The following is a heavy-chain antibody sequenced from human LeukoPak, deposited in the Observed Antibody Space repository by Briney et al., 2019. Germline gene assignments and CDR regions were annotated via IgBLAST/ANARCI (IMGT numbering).Heavy chain of an antibody. V-gene: IGHV1-2*02. CDR2: INPNSGGT. Sequence: ASVKVSCKASGYTFTGYYMHWVRQAPGHGLEWMGWINPNSGGTNYAQKFQGRVTMTRDTSISTAYMELSRLRSDDTAVYYCACDAYSFSGSSWYWFDPWGQGTLVTVSS. CDR3: ACDAYSFSGSSWYWFDP. J-gene: IGHJ5*02. CDR1: GYTFTGYY. D-gene: IGHD6-13*01.